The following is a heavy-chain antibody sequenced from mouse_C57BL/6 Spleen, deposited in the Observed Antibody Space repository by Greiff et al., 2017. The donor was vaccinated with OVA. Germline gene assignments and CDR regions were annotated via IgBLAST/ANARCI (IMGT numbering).Heavy chain of an antibody. D-gene: IGHD1-1*01. CDR1: GYTFTDYY. CDR3: ARDFSYGRGSSYFDV. V-gene: IGHV1-26*01. Sequence: EVKLQQSGPELVKPGASVKISCKASGYTFTDYYMNWVKQSHGKSLEWIGDINPNNGGTSYNQKFKGKATLTVDKSSSTAYMELRSLTSEDSAVYYCARDFSYGRGSSYFDVWGTGTTVTVSS. J-gene: IGHJ1*03. CDR2: INPNNGGT.